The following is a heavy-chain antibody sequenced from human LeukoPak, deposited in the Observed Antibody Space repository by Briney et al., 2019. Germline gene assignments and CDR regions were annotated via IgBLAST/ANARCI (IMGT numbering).Heavy chain of an antibody. J-gene: IGHJ3*02. D-gene: IGHD3-9*01. Sequence: SVKVSCKASGFTFTSSAVQWVRQARGQRLEWIGWIVVGSGNTNYAQKFQERVTITRDMSTSLVYMELSSLRSEDTAVYYCAKSLDILTGRMNAFDIWGQGTMVTVSS. V-gene: IGHV1-58*01. CDR2: IVVGSGNT. CDR1: GFTFTSSA. CDR3: AKSLDILTGRMNAFDI.